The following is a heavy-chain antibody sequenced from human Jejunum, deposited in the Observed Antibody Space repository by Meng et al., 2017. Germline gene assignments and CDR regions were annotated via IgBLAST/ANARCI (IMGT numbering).Heavy chain of an antibody. V-gene: IGHV4-59*01. D-gene: IGHD6-13*01. CDR1: GGSLSPYY. CDR3: ARAYSDSWGYFDS. Sequence: QVQLQESGPGLVEPSETLALTCTVSGGSLSPYYWSWLRQPPGKGLEWLGYISYSGSTNYSPSLKSRVTISVDTSKNHFSLNLNSVTAADTAVYYCARAYSDSWGYFDSWGQGSLVTVSS. J-gene: IGHJ4*02. CDR2: ISYSGST.